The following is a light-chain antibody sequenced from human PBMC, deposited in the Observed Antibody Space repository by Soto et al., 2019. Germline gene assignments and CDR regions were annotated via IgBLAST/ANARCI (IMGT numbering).Light chain of an antibody. Sequence: EIVMTQSPATLSVSPGERATLSCRASQSVSSNLAWYQQKPGQAPRLLIYGASTRATGIPARFSGSGSGTEFTLPLSSLQSEDFAVYYCQQYNNWPPWTFGQGPKVQIK. CDR1: QSVSSN. J-gene: IGKJ1*01. CDR3: QQYNNWPPWT. V-gene: IGKV3-15*01. CDR2: GAS.